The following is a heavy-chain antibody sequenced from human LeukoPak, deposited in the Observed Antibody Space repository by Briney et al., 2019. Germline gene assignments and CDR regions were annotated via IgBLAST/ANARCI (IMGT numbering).Heavy chain of an antibody. CDR1: GYTFTSYG. V-gene: IGHV1-18*01. CDR3: ARVLFPYYDILTGYRLFDY. CDR2: ISAYNGNT. Sequence: GASVNVSCMASGYTFTSYGISWVRQAAGQGLEWMGWISAYNGNTNYAQKLQGRVTMTTDTSTSTAYMELRSLRSDDTAVYYCARVLFPYYDILTGYRLFDYWGQGTLVTVSS. J-gene: IGHJ4*02. D-gene: IGHD3-9*01.